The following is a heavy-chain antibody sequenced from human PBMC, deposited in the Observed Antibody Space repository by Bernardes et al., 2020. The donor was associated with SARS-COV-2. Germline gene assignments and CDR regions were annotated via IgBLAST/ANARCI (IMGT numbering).Heavy chain of an antibody. V-gene: IGHV4-39*01. CDR1: GGSISSSSYY. D-gene: IGHD3-3*01. Sequence: SETLSLTCTVSGGSISSSSYYWGWIRQPPGKGLEWIGSIYYSGSTYYNPSLKSRVTISVDTSKNQFSLKLSSVTAADTAVYYCARHSMASITIFGVVRAGNWFDPWGQGTLVTVSS. CDR2: IYYSGST. J-gene: IGHJ5*02. CDR3: ARHSMASITIFGVVRAGNWFDP.